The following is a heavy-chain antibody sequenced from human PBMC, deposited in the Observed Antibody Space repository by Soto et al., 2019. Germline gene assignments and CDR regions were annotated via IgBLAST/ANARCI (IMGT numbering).Heavy chain of an antibody. D-gene: IGHD3-10*01. V-gene: IGHV1-69*13. Sequence: SVKVSCKASGGTFRNHVFNWVRQAPGQGLEWMGGIIPIIGTPNYAQKFQGRVTTTADASTSTVYLEVSSLRSQDTAVYYCARDLEFRDGNISHLDYWGQGTLVTVSS. CDR1: GGTFRNHV. J-gene: IGHJ4*02. CDR3: ARDLEFRDGNISHLDY. CDR2: IIPIIGTP.